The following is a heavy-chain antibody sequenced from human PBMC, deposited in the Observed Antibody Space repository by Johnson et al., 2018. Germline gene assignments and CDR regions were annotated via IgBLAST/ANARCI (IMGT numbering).Heavy chain of an antibody. J-gene: IGHJ6*03. Sequence: EVQLVESGGGLVQPGRSLRLSCAASGFTFGDYAMHWVRQAPGKGLEWVAGISWYSGFTDSADSVRGRFTISRDNSRNSLYLQMKSLRAEETALDYCAKAGISRIALRWTYMDVWGKGIAVTVSS. CDR3: AKAGISRIALRWTYMDV. CDR1: GFTFGDYA. D-gene: IGHD6-13*01. V-gene: IGHV3-9*01. CDR2: ISWYSGFT.